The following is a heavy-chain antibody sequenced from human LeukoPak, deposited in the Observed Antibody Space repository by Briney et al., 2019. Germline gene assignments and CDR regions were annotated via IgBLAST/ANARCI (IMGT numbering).Heavy chain of an antibody. CDR3: AREGIAAAGPFFDH. CDR1: GGSISSGDYY. V-gene: IGHV4-30-4*08. D-gene: IGHD6-13*01. CDR2: IYYSGST. J-gene: IGHJ4*02. Sequence: SETLSLTCTVSGGSISSGDYYWRWIRQPPGKDLEWIGYIYYSGSTYYNPSLKSRVTISVDTSKNQFSLKLSSVTAADTAVYYCAREGIAAAGPFFDHWGQGTLVTVSS.